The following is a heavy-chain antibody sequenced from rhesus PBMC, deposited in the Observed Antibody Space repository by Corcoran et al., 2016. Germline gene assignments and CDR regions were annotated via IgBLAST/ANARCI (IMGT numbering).Heavy chain of an antibody. CDR3: ARKGYSGGWKIDY. D-gene: IGHD6-37*01. CDR2: INTDTGNP. Sequence: QVQLVQSGAEVKQPGASVKVSCKASGYTFTRQGMNGGRQAHGQRLEWMGWINTDTGNPTYAQGFKERFTFSMDTSISTAYLQISSLKAEDTAVYYCARKGYSGGWKIDYWGQGVLVTVSS. CDR1: GYTFTRQG. V-gene: IGHV7-114*01. J-gene: IGHJ4*01.